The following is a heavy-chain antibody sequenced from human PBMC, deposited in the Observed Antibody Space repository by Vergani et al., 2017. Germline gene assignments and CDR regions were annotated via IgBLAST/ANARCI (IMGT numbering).Heavy chain of an antibody. V-gene: IGHV1-8*01. J-gene: IGHJ6*03. CDR3: ARAEGPTTWLKWYMDV. D-gene: IGHD1-14*01. Sequence: QVQLVQSGAEVKKPGASVKVSCKASGYTFTSYDINWVRQATGQGLEWMGWMNPNSGNTGYAQKFQGRVTMTRDTSTSTVYMELSSLRSEDTAVYYCARAEGPTTWLKWYMDVWGKGTTVTVSS. CDR1: GYTFTSYD. CDR2: MNPNSGNT.